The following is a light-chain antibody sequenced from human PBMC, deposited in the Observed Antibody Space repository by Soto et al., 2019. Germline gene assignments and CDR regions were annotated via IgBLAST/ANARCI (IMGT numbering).Light chain of an antibody. CDR3: MQGTHWPPYT. CDR2: NVS. Sequence: DVVMTQSPLSLPVTLGQPASISCRSSQSLVYSDGKTYLNWFQQRPGQSPRRLIYNVSNRDSGVPVRFSGSGSGTAFTLTISRVEAEDVAVYYCMQGTHWPPYTFGQGTKLEIK. V-gene: IGKV2-30*01. CDR1: QSLVYSDGKTY. J-gene: IGKJ2*01.